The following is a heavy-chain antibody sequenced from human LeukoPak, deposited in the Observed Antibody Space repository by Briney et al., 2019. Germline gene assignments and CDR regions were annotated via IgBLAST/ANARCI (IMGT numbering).Heavy chain of an antibody. V-gene: IGHV4-39*07. CDR3: ARGLPSIYHYDFWSGRIRFDY. CDR1: GGSISSSSYY. CDR2: IYYSGST. J-gene: IGHJ4*02. Sequence: SETLSLTCTVSGGSISSSSYYWGWIRQPPGKGLEWIGSIYYSGSTYYNPSLESRVTISVDTSKNQFSLKLSSVTAADTAVYYCARGLPSIYHYDFWSGRIRFDYWGQGTLVTVSS. D-gene: IGHD3-3*01.